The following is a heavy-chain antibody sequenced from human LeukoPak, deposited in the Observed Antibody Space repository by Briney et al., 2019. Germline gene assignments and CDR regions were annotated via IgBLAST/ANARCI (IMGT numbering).Heavy chain of an antibody. CDR1: GFTVSSNY. CDR3: ARESVNYDSSGYYYRVDAFDI. Sequence: PGGSLRLSCAASGFTVSSNYMNWVRQAPGEGLEWVSVIYSGGSTYSADSVKGRFTISRDNSKNTLYLQMSSLRAEDTAVYYCARESVNYDSSGYYYRVDAFDIWGQGTMVTVSS. J-gene: IGHJ3*02. D-gene: IGHD3-22*01. CDR2: IYSGGST. V-gene: IGHV3-53*01.